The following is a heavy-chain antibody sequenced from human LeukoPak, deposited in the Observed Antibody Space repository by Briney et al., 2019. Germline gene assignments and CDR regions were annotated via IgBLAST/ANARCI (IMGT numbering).Heavy chain of an antibody. Sequence: GGSLRLSCAASGFTFSSYAMHWVRQAPGKGLEWVAVISYDGSNKHYADSVKGRFTISRDNSKNTLYLQMNSLRAEDTAVYYCARDGAFDIWGQGTMVTVSS. CDR3: ARDGAFDI. CDR2: ISYDGSNK. J-gene: IGHJ3*02. CDR1: GFTFSSYA. V-gene: IGHV3-30*04.